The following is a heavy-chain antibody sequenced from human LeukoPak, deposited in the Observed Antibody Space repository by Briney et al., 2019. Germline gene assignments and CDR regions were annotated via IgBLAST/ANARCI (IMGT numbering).Heavy chain of an antibody. D-gene: IGHD1-20*01. J-gene: IGHJ6*04. CDR3: ARDLWYNWNDGPGRDYGMDV. CDR2: ISAYNGNT. CDR1: GYTFTSYG. V-gene: IGHV1-18*04. Sequence: ASVKVSCKASGYTFTSYGISWVRQAPGQGLEWMGWISAYNGNTNYAQKLQGRFTMTTDTSTSTAYMELRSLRSDDTAVYYCARDLWYNWNDGPGRDYGMDVWGKGTTVTVSS.